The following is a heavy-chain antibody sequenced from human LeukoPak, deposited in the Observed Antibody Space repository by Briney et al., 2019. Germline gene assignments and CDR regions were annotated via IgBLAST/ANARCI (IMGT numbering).Heavy chain of an antibody. V-gene: IGHV3-21*01. Sequence: GGSLRLSCAASGFTFSSYSMNWVRQAPGKGLKWVSSISSSSTYIYYVDSVKGRFTISRDNAKNSLYLQMNSLRAEDTAVYYCARDVGATSYMDVWGKGTTVTVSS. D-gene: IGHD1-26*01. CDR3: ARDVGATSYMDV. CDR1: GFTFSSYS. J-gene: IGHJ6*03. CDR2: ISSSSTYI.